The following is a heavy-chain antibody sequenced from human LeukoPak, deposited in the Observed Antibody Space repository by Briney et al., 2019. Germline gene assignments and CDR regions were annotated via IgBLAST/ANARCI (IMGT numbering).Heavy chain of an antibody. CDR2: IYTSGST. D-gene: IGHD2-2*01. V-gene: IGHV4-4*07. CDR3: ARDCSSTSCSFDY. CDR1: GGSISSYY. Sequence: SETLSLTCTVSGGSISSYYWSWIRQPPGKGLEWIGRIYTSGSTNYNPSLKSRVTMSVDTSKNQFSLKLSSVTAADTAVYYCARDCSSTSCSFDYWGQGTLVTVSS. J-gene: IGHJ4*02.